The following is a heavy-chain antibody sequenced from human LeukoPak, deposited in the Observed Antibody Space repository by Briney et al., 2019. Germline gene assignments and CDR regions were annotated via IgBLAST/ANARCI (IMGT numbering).Heavy chain of an antibody. CDR3: AKDMFSGWLQSRLIDY. D-gene: IGHD5-24*01. CDR2: ISGSGGST. CDR1: GFTFSSYA. Sequence: GGSLRLSCAASGFTFSSYAMSWVRQAPGKGLEWVSAISGSGGSTYYADSVKGRFTISRDNSKNTLYLQMNSLRAEDTAVYYCAKDMFSGWLQSRLIDYWGQGTLVTVSS. J-gene: IGHJ4*02. V-gene: IGHV3-23*01.